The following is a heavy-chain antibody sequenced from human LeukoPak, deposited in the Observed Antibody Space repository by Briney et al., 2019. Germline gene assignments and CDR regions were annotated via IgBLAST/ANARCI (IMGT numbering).Heavy chain of an antibody. CDR1: GYTFTGYY. V-gene: IGHV1-2*02. CDR3: ARAVDIVATMLLYFDY. CDR2: INPNSGGT. D-gene: IGHD5-12*01. Sequence: RVASVKVSCKASGYTFTGYYMHWVRQAPGQGLEWMGWINPNSGGTNYAQKFQGRVTMTRDTSISTAYMELSRLRSDDTAVYYCARAVDIVATMLLYFDYWGQGTLVTVSS. J-gene: IGHJ4*02.